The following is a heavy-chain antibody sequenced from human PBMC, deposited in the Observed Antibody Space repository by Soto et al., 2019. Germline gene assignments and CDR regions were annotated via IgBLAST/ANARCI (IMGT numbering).Heavy chain of an antibody. Sequence: GESLKISCKGSGYSFTSYWIGWVRQMPVKGLEWMGIIYPGDSDTRYSPSFQGQVTISADKSISTAYLQWSSLKASDTAMYYCARPSNYYDSSGYYDYWGQGTLVTVSS. J-gene: IGHJ4*02. CDR1: GYSFTSYW. D-gene: IGHD3-22*01. V-gene: IGHV5-51*01. CDR2: IYPGDSDT. CDR3: ARPSNYYDSSGYYDY.